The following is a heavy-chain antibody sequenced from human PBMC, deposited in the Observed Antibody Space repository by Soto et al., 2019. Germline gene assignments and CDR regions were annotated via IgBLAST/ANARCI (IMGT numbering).Heavy chain of an antibody. CDR1: GDSIRTDY. D-gene: IGHD7-27*01. Sequence: SETLSLTCTVSGDSIRTDYWSWIRQSPGKGLEWIGFIYYGGSTNYNPSLKSRVTISVDTPKNQLSLKLSSVTAADTAVYYCAKNWNWGSLVHWGQGTLVTVSS. CDR3: AKNWNWGSLVH. J-gene: IGHJ4*02. CDR2: IYYGGST. V-gene: IGHV4-59*08.